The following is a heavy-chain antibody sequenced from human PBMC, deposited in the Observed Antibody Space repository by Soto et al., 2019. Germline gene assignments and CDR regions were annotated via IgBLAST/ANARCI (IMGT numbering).Heavy chain of an antibody. CDR1: GYTFTGYY. Sequence: ASVKVSCKASGYTFTGYYMHWVRQAPGQGLEWMGWINPNSGGTNYAQKFQGWVTMTRDTSISTAYMELSRLRSDDTAVYYCARDLGRDTPLERRDWFYYYGMDVWGQGTTVTVSS. CDR3: ARDLGRDTPLERRDWFYYYGMDV. D-gene: IGHD1-1*01. CDR2: INPNSGGT. J-gene: IGHJ6*02. V-gene: IGHV1-2*04.